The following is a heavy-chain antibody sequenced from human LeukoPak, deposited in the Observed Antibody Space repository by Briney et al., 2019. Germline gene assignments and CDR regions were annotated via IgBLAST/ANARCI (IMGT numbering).Heavy chain of an antibody. CDR2: ITFGGTI. J-gene: IGHJ4*02. D-gene: IGHD1-1*01. V-gene: IGHV3-48*01. CDR1: GFTSSNYG. Sequence: PGGSLRLSCAASGFTSSNYGMHWVRQAPGKGLEWVSHITFGGTIYYADSVKGRFIISRDNAQNSLFLQMNSLRAEDTAVYYCARVHRSGSSRMNDYWGQGTLVTVSS. CDR3: ARVHRSGSSRMNDY.